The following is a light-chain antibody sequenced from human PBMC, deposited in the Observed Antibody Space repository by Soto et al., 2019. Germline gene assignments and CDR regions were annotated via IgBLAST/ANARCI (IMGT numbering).Light chain of an antibody. CDR2: DAS. V-gene: IGKV3-11*01. CDR3: QQRSTLWT. CDR1: QSVSSY. Sequence: EIVLTQSPATLSLSPGERATLSCRASQSVSSYLAWYQQKPGQAPRLLIYDASNRATGIPARFSGSGSGTDFTLTISSLEPEDFAVYYCQQRSTLWTFGQGTKLEI. J-gene: IGKJ2*02.